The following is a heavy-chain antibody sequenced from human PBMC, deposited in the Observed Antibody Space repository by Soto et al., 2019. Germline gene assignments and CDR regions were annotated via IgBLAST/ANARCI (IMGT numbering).Heavy chain of an antibody. CDR3: AGVAGSSGWPFNS. Sequence: GGSLRPPCAASGFTFSSYSMNWVRQAPGEGPGWVSSIICRSSYIYYAHSVKGRFTISRDNAKTALYQHMNSVRAEDTAVYYWAGVAGSSGWPFNSGGQGTRVTV. J-gene: IGHJ4*02. CDR2: IICRSSYI. D-gene: IGHD6-19*01. V-gene: IGHV3-21*01. CDR1: GFTFSSYS.